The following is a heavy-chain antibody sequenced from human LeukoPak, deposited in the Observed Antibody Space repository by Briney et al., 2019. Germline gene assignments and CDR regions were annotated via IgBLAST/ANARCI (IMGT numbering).Heavy chain of an antibody. J-gene: IGHJ4*02. CDR3: AKWGDFDILTGYYVSDF. CDR2: VTGRGGST. Sequence: GGSLRLSCAASGFTVSSNYMSWVRQAPGKGLEWVSAVTGRGGSTYYADPVKGRFTISRDNSRNTLFLQMNSLRAEDTAIYYCAKWGDFDILTGYYVSDFWGQGTLVTVSS. D-gene: IGHD3-9*01. CDR1: GFTVSSNY. V-gene: IGHV3-23*01.